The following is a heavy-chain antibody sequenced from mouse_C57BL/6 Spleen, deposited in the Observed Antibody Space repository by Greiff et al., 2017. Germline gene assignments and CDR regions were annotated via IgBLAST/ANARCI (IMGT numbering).Heavy chain of an antibody. D-gene: IGHD1-1*01. Sequence: EVKVEESGAELVKPGASVKLSCTASGFNIKDYYMHWVKQRTEQGLEWIGRIDPEDGETKYAPKFQGKATITADTSSNTAYLQLSSLTSEDTAVYYCARGTTVVAPYFDVWGTGTTVTVSS. V-gene: IGHV14-2*01. CDR2: IDPEDGET. CDR1: GFNIKDYY. CDR3: ARGTTVVAPYFDV. J-gene: IGHJ1*03.